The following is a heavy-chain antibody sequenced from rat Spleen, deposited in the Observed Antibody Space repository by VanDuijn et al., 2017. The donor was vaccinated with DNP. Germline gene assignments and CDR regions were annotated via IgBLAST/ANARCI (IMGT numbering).Heavy chain of an antibody. CDR3: AKNTGYYFDS. J-gene: IGHJ2*01. V-gene: IGHV5-25*01. Sequence: VQLVESGGGLVQPGRSLKLSCAASGFTFSDYYMAWVRQAPTKGLEWVASISTVGSNAYYRDSVKGRFAISRDNGKSSLYLQLSSLKSEDTATYYCAKNTGYYFDSWGQGVMVTVSS. CDR1: GFTFSDYY. D-gene: IGHD4-1*01. CDR2: ISTVGSNA.